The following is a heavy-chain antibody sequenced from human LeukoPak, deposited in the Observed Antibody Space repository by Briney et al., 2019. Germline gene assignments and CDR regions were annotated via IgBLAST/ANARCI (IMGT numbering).Heavy chain of an antibody. CDR3: ARAAAGTGYYFDY. Sequence: SVKVSCKASGGTFSSYAISWVRQAPGQGLEWMGGIIPIFGTANYAQKFQGRVTITADKSTSTAYMELSSLRSEDTAVYYCARAAAGTGYYFDYWGQGTLVTVSS. D-gene: IGHD6-13*01. CDR2: IIPIFGTA. CDR1: GGTFSSYA. J-gene: IGHJ4*02. V-gene: IGHV1-69*06.